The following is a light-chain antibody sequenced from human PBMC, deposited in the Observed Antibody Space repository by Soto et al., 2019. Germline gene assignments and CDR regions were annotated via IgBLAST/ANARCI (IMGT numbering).Light chain of an antibody. CDR1: SSDVGGYNY. CDR3: SSYAGSNNLGV. CDR2: EVS. V-gene: IGLV2-8*01. Sequence: QSVLTQPPSASGSPGQSVTISCTGTSSDVGGYNYVSWYQQHPGKAPKLMIYEVSQRPSGVPDRFSGSKSGNTASLTVSGLQAEDEADYYCSSYAGSNNLGVFGTGTKVT. J-gene: IGLJ1*01.